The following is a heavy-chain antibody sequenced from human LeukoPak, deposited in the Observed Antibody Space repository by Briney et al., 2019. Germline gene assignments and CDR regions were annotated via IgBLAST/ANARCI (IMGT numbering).Heavy chain of an antibody. CDR3: ARDTELAVSGTFALHPKFDY. J-gene: IGHJ4*02. V-gene: IGHV1-18*01. D-gene: IGHD6-19*01. Sequence: GASVKVSCKASGYTFTSYGISWVRQAPGQGLEWMGWISAYNGNTNYAQKLQGRVTMTTDTSTSTAYMELRSLRSDDTAVYYCARDTELAVSGTFALHPKFDYWGQGTLVTVSS. CDR1: GYTFTSYG. CDR2: ISAYNGNT.